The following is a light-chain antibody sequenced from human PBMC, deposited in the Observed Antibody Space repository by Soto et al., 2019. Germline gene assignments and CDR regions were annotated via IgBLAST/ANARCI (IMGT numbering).Light chain of an antibody. Sequence: DIQMTQSPSTLSGSVGDRVTITCRASQTISSWLAWYQQKPGKAPKLLIYGASILQSWAPSRFSGSGSGTEFTLTISSLQPDDFATYYCLQHHSFPRTFGQGTKVDIK. CDR3: LQHHSFPRT. CDR2: GAS. CDR1: QTISSW. J-gene: IGKJ1*01. V-gene: IGKV1-5*01.